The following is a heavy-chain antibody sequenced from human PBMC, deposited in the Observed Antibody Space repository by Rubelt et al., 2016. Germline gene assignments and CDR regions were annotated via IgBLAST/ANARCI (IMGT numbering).Heavy chain of an antibody. CDR2: IYYLGSI. CDR3: ARNDMATVTDFDY. CDR1: GGSISSYY. D-gene: IGHD4-17*01. Sequence: QVQLQQSGPGLVKPSETLSLTCTVSGGSISSYYWSWIRQPPGKGLERIGYIYYLGSINYNPYLKSRVTISVDRSKIQSALSVNSVTAADTDVYYCARNDMATVTDFDYWGQGTLVTVSS. J-gene: IGHJ4*02. V-gene: IGHV4-59*08.